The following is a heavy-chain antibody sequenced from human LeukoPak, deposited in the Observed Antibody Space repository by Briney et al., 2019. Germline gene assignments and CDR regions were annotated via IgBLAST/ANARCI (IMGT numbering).Heavy chain of an antibody. V-gene: IGHV3-53*01. CDR1: GFTVSSNY. D-gene: IGHD3-22*01. Sequence: PGGSLRLSCAASGFTVSSNYMSWVRQAPGKGLEWVSVIYSGGSTYYADSVKGRFTISRDNSKNTLYLQMNSLRAEDTAVYYCARDPPYYYDSSGYYGGDYWGQGTLVTVSS. CDR3: ARDPPYYYDSSGYYGGDY. J-gene: IGHJ4*02. CDR2: IYSGGST.